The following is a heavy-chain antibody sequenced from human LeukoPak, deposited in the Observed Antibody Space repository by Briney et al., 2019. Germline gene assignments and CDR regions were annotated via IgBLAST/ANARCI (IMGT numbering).Heavy chain of an antibody. CDR2: ISGSGGST. V-gene: IGHV3-23*01. D-gene: IGHD6-19*01. CDR1: GFAFSSYA. Sequence: GGSLRLSCAASGFAFSSYAMSWVRQAPGKGLEWVSDISGSGGSTHYADSVKGRFTISRDNSKNTLSLQMNSLRAEDTAVYYYAKESDISGLYGVDSWGQGTLVTVSS. CDR3: AKESDISGLYGVDS. J-gene: IGHJ4*02.